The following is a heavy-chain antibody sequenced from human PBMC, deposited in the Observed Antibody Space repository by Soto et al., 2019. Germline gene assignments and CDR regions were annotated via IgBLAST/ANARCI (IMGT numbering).Heavy chain of an antibody. CDR3: AKNGATGFSARSDS. CDR1: GFTFDDYA. Sequence: VQLVESGGGVVRPGGSLRLSCAASGFTFDDYAMTWVRQAPGKGLEWVSGINWNGGRTGYADSVKGRFTISRDNAKNSLYLQMNSLRAEDTALYYCAKNGATGFSARSDSWGQGTLVTVSS. V-gene: IGHV3-20*04. CDR2: INWNGGRT. D-gene: IGHD1-26*01. J-gene: IGHJ5*01.